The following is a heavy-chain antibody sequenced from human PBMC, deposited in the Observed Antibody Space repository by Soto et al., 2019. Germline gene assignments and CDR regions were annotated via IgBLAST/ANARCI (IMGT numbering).Heavy chain of an antibody. Sequence: GASLXISCEGSGYSFTSYWISWVRQMPGKGLEWMGRIDPSDSYTNYSPSFQGHVTISADKSISTAYLQWSSLKASDTAMYYCASSPRGYCSSTSCRELGNYYGMDVWGQGTTVTVSS. V-gene: IGHV5-10-1*01. CDR3: ASSPRGYCSSTSCRELGNYYGMDV. CDR1: GYSFTSYW. CDR2: IDPSDSYT. J-gene: IGHJ6*02. D-gene: IGHD2-2*01.